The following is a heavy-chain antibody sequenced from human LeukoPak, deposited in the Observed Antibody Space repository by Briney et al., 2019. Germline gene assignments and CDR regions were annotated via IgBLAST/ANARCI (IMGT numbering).Heavy chain of an antibody. CDR2: IWYDGSRS. CDR3: TRDAADYFDSSASFDY. CDR1: GFTFRSYS. V-gene: IGHV3-30*04. J-gene: IGHJ4*02. D-gene: IGHD3-22*01. Sequence: GKSLRLSCAASGFTFRSYSMHWVRQAPGKGLEWVAVIWYDGSRSDYADSVKGRFTISRDNSENTLYLQMNSLTGEDTAVYYCTRDAADYFDSSASFDYWGQGTLVTVFS.